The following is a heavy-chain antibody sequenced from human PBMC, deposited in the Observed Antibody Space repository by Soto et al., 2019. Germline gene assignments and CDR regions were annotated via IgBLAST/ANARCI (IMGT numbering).Heavy chain of an antibody. V-gene: IGHV5-51*01. Sequence: GESLKISCKGSGYSFTSYWIGWVRQMPGKGLEWMGIIYPGDSDTRYSPSFQGQVTISADKSISTAYLQWSSLKASDTAMYYCARGYSRYGSGYRPVYYYYYAMDVWGQGTTVTVSS. CDR1: GYSFTSYW. D-gene: IGHD3-3*01. CDR3: ARGYSRYGSGYRPVYYYYYAMDV. CDR2: IYPGDSDT. J-gene: IGHJ6*02.